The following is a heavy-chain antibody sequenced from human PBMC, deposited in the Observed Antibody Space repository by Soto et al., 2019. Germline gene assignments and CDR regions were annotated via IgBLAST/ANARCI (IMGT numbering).Heavy chain of an antibody. CDR1: AFSLSTGGVG. J-gene: IGHJ6*02. Sequence: QITLKESGPTLVKPTQTLTLTCTFSAFSLSTGGVGVGWIRQPPGKALEWLALIYWDDDKRYSPSLRSRLTITNDTTKNQVVLTMTNMDPVDTATYYCIQSRCGGDCLQSYASYYYYGMDVGGQGTTVTVSS. CDR3: IQSRCGGDCLQSYASYYYYGMDV. CDR2: IYWDDDK. V-gene: IGHV2-5*02. D-gene: IGHD2-21*02.